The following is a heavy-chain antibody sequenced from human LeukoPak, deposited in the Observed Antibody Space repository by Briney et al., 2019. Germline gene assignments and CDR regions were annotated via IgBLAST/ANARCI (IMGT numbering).Heavy chain of an antibody. CDR3: ARVGYDILTGYWPYYFDY. V-gene: IGHV4-34*01. CDR1: GGSFSGYY. Sequence: PSETLSLTCAVYGGSFSGYYWSWIRQPPGKGLEWIGEINHSGSTNYNPSLKSRVTISVDTSKNQFSLKLSSVTAADTAVYYCARVGYDILTGYWPYYFDYWGQGTLVTVSS. CDR2: INHSGST. D-gene: IGHD3-9*01. J-gene: IGHJ4*02.